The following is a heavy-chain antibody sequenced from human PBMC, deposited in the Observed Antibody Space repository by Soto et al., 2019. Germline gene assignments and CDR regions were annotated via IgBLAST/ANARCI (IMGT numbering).Heavy chain of an antibody. CDR3: ATGLRYGELDY. D-gene: IGHD3-16*01. CDR1: GYTLTELS. V-gene: IGHV1-24*01. J-gene: IGHJ4*02. CDR2: FDPEDGET. Sequence: ASLKVSWKISGYTLTELSMHCVRQAPGKGLEWMGGFDPEDGETIYAQKFQGRVTMTEDTSTDTAYMELSSLRSEDTAVYYCATGLRYGELDYWGQGTLVTVSS.